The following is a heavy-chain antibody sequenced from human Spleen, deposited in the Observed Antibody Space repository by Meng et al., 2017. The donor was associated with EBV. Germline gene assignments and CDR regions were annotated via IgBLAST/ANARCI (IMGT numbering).Heavy chain of an antibody. CDR2: INHRGST. V-gene: IGHV4-34*01. D-gene: IGHD2-2*01. CDR1: GVSFTYNS. J-gene: IGHJ4*02. Sequence: LHRWGERLLKPLRPLSLSAASHGVSFTYNSLIWIRQSPSKGLGWIGEINHRGSTNYTPSLKSRVTISVDTSKNQFALNLTSVTAADTAVYYCARGMVAAASLDWWGQGTLVTVSS. CDR3: ARGMVAAASLDW.